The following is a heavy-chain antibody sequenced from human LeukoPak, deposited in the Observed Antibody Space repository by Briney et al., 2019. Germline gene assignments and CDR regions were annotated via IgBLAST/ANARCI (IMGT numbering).Heavy chain of an antibody. V-gene: IGHV3-7*01. CDR1: GFTFSSYW. D-gene: IGHD3-9*01. CDR2: IKQYGCEK. J-gene: IGHJ4*02. Sequence: GGSLRLSCAASGFTFSSYWMSGVRQAPAKGVEGVANIKQYGCEKYYVDSVKGRFTISRDNAKNSLYLQMNSLRAEDTAVYYCARGPIGGPAGYYDILTGRYYFDYWGQGTLVTVSS. CDR3: ARGPIGGPAGYYDILTGRYYFDY.